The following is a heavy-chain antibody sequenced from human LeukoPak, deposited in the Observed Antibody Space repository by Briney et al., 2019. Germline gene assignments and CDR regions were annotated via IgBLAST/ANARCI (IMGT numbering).Heavy chain of an antibody. CDR3: ARRTWIFGVVTPAPLVAFDI. CDR1: GYSFTSYW. CDR2: IYPGDSDT. Sequence: GESLKISCKGSGYSFTSYWIGWVRQVPGKGLEWMGIIYPGDSDTRYSPSFQGQVTISADKSISTAYLQWSSLKASDTAMCYCARRTWIFGVVTPAPLVAFDIWGQGTMVTVSS. V-gene: IGHV5-51*01. J-gene: IGHJ3*02. D-gene: IGHD3-3*01.